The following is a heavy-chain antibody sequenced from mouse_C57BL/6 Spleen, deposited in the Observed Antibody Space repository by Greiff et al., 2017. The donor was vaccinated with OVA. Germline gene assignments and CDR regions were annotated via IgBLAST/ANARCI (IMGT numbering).Heavy chain of an antibody. CDR1: GFTFSSYA. Sequence: EVKVVESGGGLVKPGGSLKLSCAASGFTFSSYAMSWVRQTPEKRLEWVATISDGGSYTYYPDNVKGRFTISRDNAKNNLYLQMSHLKSEDTAMYYCARDQVLNWYFDVWGTGTTVTVSS. V-gene: IGHV5-4*01. D-gene: IGHD2-14*01. J-gene: IGHJ1*03. CDR2: ISDGGSYT. CDR3: ARDQVLNWYFDV.